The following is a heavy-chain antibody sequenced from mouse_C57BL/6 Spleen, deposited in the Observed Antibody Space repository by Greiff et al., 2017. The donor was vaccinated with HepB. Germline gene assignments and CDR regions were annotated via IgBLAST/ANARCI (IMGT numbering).Heavy chain of an antibody. CDR3: ARLAPSRGGAMDY. CDR1: GFTFSDYG. D-gene: IGHD1-1*01. V-gene: IGHV5-17*01. J-gene: IGHJ4*01. Sequence: EVMLVESGGGLVKPGGSLKLSCAASGFTFSDYGMHWVRQAPEKGLEWVAYISSGSSTIYYADTVKGRFTISRDKAKNTLVLQMTSLRSEDTAMYYCARLAPSRGGAMDYWGQGTSVTVSS. CDR2: ISSGSSTI.